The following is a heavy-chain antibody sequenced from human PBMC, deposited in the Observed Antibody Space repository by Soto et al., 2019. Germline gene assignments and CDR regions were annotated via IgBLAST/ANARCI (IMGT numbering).Heavy chain of an antibody. Sequence: QVQLQESGPGLVKPSQTLSLTCTVSGGSISSGGYYWSWLRQHPGQGLEWIGYIDYRGSPHYNPAPKRRVTISVDTSKNQCSLKLSTVTDEDTAGYYWARAMTTVTRFDPWGQGPLVTGSS. J-gene: IGHJ5*02. D-gene: IGHD4-17*01. CDR3: ARAMTTVTRFDP. V-gene: IGHV4-31*03. CDR1: GGSISSGGYY. CDR2: IDYRGSP.